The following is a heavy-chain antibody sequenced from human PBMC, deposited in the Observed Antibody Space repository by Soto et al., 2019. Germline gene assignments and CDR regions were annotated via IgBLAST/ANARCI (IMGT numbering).Heavy chain of an antibody. CDR2: INHSGST. Sequence: SETLSLTCTVYGGYVSGYYWPWIRQPPGTGLEWIGEINHSGSTNYNPSLKSRVTISVDTSKNQFSLKLTSVTAADTAVYYCARDKITGLFDYWGQGTLVT. CDR1: GGYVSGYY. D-gene: IGHD2-8*02. J-gene: IGHJ4*02. V-gene: IGHV4-34*01. CDR3: ARDKITGLFDY.